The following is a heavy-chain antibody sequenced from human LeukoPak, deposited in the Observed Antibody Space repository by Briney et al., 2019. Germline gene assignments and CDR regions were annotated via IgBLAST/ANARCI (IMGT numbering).Heavy chain of an antibody. J-gene: IGHJ4*02. CDR2: INSDGSST. CDR1: GFTFSSYW. Sequence: GGSPGLSCAASGFTFSSYWMHWVRQAPGKGLVWVSRINSDGSSTSYADSVKGRFTISRDNAKNTLYLQMNSLRAEDTAVYYCARDTYSYGCFDYWGQGTLVTVSS. V-gene: IGHV3-74*01. D-gene: IGHD5-18*01. CDR3: ARDTYSYGCFDY.